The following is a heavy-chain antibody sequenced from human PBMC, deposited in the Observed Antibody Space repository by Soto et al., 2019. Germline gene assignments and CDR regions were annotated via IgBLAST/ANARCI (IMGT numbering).Heavy chain of an antibody. J-gene: IGHJ6*02. D-gene: IGHD6-13*01. CDR3: ARERRSAYSSSRYVASGDARYYGMDV. V-gene: IGHV4-34*01. CDR2: INHSGST. CDR1: GGSFSGYY. Sequence: SETLSLTCAVYGGSFSGYYWSWVRQPPGKGLEWIGEINHSGSTNYNPSLKSQVTISVDTSKNQFSLKLSSVTAADTAVYYCARERRSAYSSSRYVASGDARYYGMDVWGQGTTVTVSS.